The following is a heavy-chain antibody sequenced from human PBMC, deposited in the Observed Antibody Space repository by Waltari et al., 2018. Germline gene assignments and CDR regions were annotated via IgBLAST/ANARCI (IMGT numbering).Heavy chain of an antibody. CDR2: VSRSGNNA. V-gene: IGHV3-23*01. CDR3: ARLGGGDYDSSGAASRFDY. D-gene: IGHD3-22*01. Sequence: EVQLMESGGGLVQPGGSMSLSCAVSGFTFTGYAMSWVRQAPGKGLEWISAVSRSGNNAYHADSVKGRFTISRDNSKNTMYLQMNSLRAEDTAIYYCARLGGGDYDSSGAASRFDYWGQGTLVTVSS. CDR1: GFTFTGYA. J-gene: IGHJ4*02.